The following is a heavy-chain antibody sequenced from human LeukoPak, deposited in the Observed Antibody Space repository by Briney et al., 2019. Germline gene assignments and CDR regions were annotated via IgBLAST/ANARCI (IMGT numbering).Heavy chain of an antibody. D-gene: IGHD2-2*01. J-gene: IGHJ4*02. CDR3: AKDYCSSTSCPIDY. Sequence: GGSLRLSCAASGFTFDDYAMHWVRQAPGKGLEWVSGISGSGGSTYYADSVKGRFTISRDNSKNTLYLQMNSLRAEDTAVYYCAKDYCSSTSCPIDYWGQGTLVTVSS. V-gene: IGHV3-23*01. CDR2: ISGSGGST. CDR1: GFTFDDYA.